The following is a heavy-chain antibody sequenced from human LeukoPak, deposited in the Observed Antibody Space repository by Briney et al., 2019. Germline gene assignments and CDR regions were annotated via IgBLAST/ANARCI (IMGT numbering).Heavy chain of an antibody. CDR3: ARVGYIDEGIDY. V-gene: IGHV3-7*04. J-gene: IGHJ4*02. CDR1: GFPFSSYW. D-gene: IGHD5-24*01. Sequence: GGSLRLSCVASGFPFSSYWMTWVRQALGKGLEWVANIKQDGSKKSYVDSVKGRFTISRDNAKNSLYLQMNSLRAEDTAIYYCARVGYIDEGIDYWDQGTLVTVSS. CDR2: IKQDGSKK.